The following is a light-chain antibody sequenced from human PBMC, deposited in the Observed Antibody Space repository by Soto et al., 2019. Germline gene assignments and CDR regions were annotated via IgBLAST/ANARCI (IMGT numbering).Light chain of an antibody. CDR1: SSDIGAYNF. Sequence: QSALTQPASVSGSPGQSITISCTGTSSDIGAYNFVSWYQQHPGKAPKLMLYDVNIRPSGVSNRFSGSKSGNTASLTISGLQAADEADYYCTSWTTSTTMLFGGGTKLTVL. CDR3: TSWTTSTTML. CDR2: DVN. V-gene: IGLV2-14*03. J-gene: IGLJ2*01.